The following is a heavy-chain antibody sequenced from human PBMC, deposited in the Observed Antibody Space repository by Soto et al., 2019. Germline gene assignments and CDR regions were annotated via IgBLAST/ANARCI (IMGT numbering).Heavy chain of an antibody. CDR1: GGSFSGYY. CDR2: INHSGST. D-gene: IGHD2-15*01. CDR3: ARGRVVVAATQYEYFQH. Sequence: SETLSLTCAVYGGSFSGYYWSWIRQPPGKGLEWIGEINHSGSTNYNPSLKSRVTISVDTSKNQFSLKLSSVTAADTAVYYCARGRVVVAATQYEYFQHWGQGTLVTVSS. V-gene: IGHV4-34*01. J-gene: IGHJ1*01.